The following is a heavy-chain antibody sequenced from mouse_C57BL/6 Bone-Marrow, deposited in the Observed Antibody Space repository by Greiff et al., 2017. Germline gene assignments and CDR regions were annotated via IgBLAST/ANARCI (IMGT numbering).Heavy chain of an antibody. Sequence: VQLQQSGPVLVKPGASVKMSCKASGYTFTDYYMNWVKQSHGKSLEWIGVINPYNGGTSYNQKFKGKATLTVDKSSSTAYMELNSLTSEDSAVYYCALLSSSYYYAMDYWGQGTSVTASS. CDR2: INPYNGGT. D-gene: IGHD1-1*01. CDR1: GYTFTDYY. V-gene: IGHV1-19*01. CDR3: ALLSSSYYYAMDY. J-gene: IGHJ4*01.